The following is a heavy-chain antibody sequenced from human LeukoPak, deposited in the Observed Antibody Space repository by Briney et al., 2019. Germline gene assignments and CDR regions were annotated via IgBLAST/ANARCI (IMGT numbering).Heavy chain of an antibody. CDR3: ARARGGSSSSLNYFDY. V-gene: IGHV3-7*04. CDR1: GFTFSSYW. D-gene: IGHD6-6*01. J-gene: IGHJ4*02. CDR2: IKQDGSEK. Sequence: PGGSLRLSRAASGFTFSSYWMSWVRQAPGKGLEWVANIKQDGSEKYYVDSVKGRFTISRDNAKNSLYLQMNSLRAEDTAVYYCARARGGSSSSLNYFDYWGQGTLVTVSS.